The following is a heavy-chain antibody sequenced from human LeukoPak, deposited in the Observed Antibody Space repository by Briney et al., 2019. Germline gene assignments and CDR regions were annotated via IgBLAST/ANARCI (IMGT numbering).Heavy chain of an antibody. CDR3: ARARGYDYVWGSYRPNWFDP. CDR1: GFTFSDYY. D-gene: IGHD3-16*02. V-gene: IGHV3-11*01. Sequence: PGGSLRLSCAASGFTFSDYYMSWIRQAPGKGLEWVSYISSSGSTIYYADSVKGRFTISRDNAKNSLYLQMNSLRAEDTAVYYCARARGYDYVWGSYRPNWFDPWGQGTLVTVSS. CDR2: ISSSGSTI. J-gene: IGHJ5*02.